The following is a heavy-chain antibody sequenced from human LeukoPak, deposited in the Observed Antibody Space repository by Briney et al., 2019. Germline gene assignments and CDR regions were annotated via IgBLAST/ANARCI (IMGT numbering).Heavy chain of an antibody. CDR1: GGTFSSYA. CDR3: AREGVRGVSPYYFDY. D-gene: IGHD3-10*01. V-gene: IGHV1-69*04. CDR2: IIPILGIA. J-gene: IGHJ4*02. Sequence: ASVKVSCKASGGTFSSYAISWVRQAPGQGLEWMGRIIPILGIANYAQKFQGRVTITADKSTSTAYMELSSLRSEDTAVYYCAREGVRGVSPYYFDYWGQGTLVTVSS.